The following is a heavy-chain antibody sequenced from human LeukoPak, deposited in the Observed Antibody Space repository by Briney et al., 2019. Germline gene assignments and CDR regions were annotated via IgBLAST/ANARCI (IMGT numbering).Heavy chain of an antibody. D-gene: IGHD6-13*01. Sequence: GGSLRLSCVASGVTLSNYAMSWARQAPGKGLEWVSGISSSGSGGNTYYADSVKGRFTISRDSSRNTLFLHMNTLRAEDTAVYYCAKDRSVAAAGYYYYGMDVWGQGTTVTVSS. V-gene: IGHV3-23*01. CDR2: ISSSGSGGNT. J-gene: IGHJ6*02. CDR1: GVTLSNYA. CDR3: AKDRSVAAAGYYYYGMDV.